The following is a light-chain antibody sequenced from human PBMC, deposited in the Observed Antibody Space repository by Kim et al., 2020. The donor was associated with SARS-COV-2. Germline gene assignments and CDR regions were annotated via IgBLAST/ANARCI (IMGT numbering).Light chain of an antibody. V-gene: IGLV2-14*03. CDR2: NVN. CDR1: SSDVGSNNY. CDR3: CSFANRRDLV. J-gene: IGLJ2*01. Sequence: LTQPASVSGSPGQSITISCTGSSSDVGSNNYVSWYQQHPGKAPRLMIYNVNERPSGVSNRFSGSKSGNTASLTISGLQVEDEAEYFCCSFANRRDLVFGGGTKVTVL.